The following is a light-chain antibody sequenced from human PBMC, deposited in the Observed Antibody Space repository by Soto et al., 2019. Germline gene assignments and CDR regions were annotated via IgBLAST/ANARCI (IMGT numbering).Light chain of an antibody. V-gene: IGKV1-9*01. CDR2: GAS. CDR1: QAISGF. J-gene: IGKJ2*01. Sequence: IQLTQSPCSLSASVGDRVTITCRASQAISGFLVWYQQNPGQAPKLLIYGASTLQSGVPSRFSGSGSGTDFTLTISRLQPADIATYYSQQFKSYPYTFGQGTKLEIK. CDR3: QQFKSYPYT.